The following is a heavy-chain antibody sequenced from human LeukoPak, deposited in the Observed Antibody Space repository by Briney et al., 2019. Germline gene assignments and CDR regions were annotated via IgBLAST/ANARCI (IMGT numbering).Heavy chain of an antibody. CDR3: ATYSSSWYVDY. Sequence: PSETLSLTCAVSGGSFSGYYWSWIRQPPGKGLEWIGEINHSGSTNYNPSLTSRVTISVGTSKNQFSLKLSSVTAADTAVYYCATYSSSWYVDYWGQGTLVTVSS. D-gene: IGHD6-13*01. V-gene: IGHV4-34*01. CDR2: INHSGST. CDR1: GGSFSGYY. J-gene: IGHJ4*02.